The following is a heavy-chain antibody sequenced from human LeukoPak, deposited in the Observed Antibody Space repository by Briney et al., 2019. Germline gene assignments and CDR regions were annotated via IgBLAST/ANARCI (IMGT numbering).Heavy chain of an antibody. CDR3: AKDLYLTGYSFDY. CDR2: ISYNGSNK. V-gene: IGHV3-30*18. J-gene: IGHJ4*02. CDR1: GFTFSSYG. Sequence: GRSLRLSCAASGFTFSSYGMHWVRQAPGKGLEWVAVISYNGSNKYYADSVKGRFTISRDNSKNTLYLQMNSLRAEDTAVYYCAKDLYLTGYSFDYWGQGILVTVSS. D-gene: IGHD3-9*01.